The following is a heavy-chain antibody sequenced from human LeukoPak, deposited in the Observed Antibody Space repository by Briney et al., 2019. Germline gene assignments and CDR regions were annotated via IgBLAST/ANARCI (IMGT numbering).Heavy chain of an antibody. Sequence: AAVKHSCEVSGYTLTELSMHWVRQAPGKGLEWMGGFDPEDGESIYAQKFQGRVTMAEDTSTDTAYMELSSLRSEDTAVYYCATEFITMVRRVIRDYWGQGTQVSVSS. CDR2: FDPEDGES. J-gene: IGHJ4*02. D-gene: IGHD3-10*01. V-gene: IGHV1-24*01. CDR3: ATEFITMVRRVIRDY. CDR1: GYTLTELS.